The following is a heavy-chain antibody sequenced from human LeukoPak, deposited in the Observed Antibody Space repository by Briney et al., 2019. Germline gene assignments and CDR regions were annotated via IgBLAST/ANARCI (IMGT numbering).Heavy chain of an antibody. J-gene: IGHJ4*02. CDR2: INPNSGGT. CDR3: ARDGDCSGGSCYYDFDY. Sequence: ASVKVSCKASGYTFTGYYMHWVRQAPGQGLEWMGRINPNSGGTNYARKFQGRVTMTRDTSISTAYMELSRLRSDDTAVYYCARDGDCSGGSCYYDFDYWGQGTLVTVSS. V-gene: IGHV1-2*06. CDR1: GYTFTGYY. D-gene: IGHD2-15*01.